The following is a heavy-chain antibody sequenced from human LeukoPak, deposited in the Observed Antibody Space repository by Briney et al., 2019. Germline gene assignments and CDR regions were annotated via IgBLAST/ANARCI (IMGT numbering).Heavy chain of an antibody. D-gene: IGHD4-17*01. J-gene: IGHJ4*02. Sequence: GGSLRLSCAASGFTVRDNYMSWVRQAPGKGLESVSVISNGGDTYYADSVKGRFTISRDISKNTLYLQMNSLRAEDTAVYYCARDLAPPVTTAGGNYFDYWGQGTLVTVSS. V-gene: IGHV3-53*01. CDR1: GFTVRDNY. CDR2: ISNGGDT. CDR3: ARDLAPPVTTAGGNYFDY.